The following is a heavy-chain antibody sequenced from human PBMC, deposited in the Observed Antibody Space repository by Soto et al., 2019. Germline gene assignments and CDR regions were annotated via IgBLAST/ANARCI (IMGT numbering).Heavy chain of an antibody. V-gene: IGHV4-59*01. Sequence: ETLSLTCTVSGGSISSYYWSWIRQPPGKGLEWIGYIYYSGSTNYNPSLKSRVTISVDTSKNQFSLKLSSVTAADTAVYYCARAKLWVGPPSHRYFDYWGQGTLVTVSS. CDR2: IYYSGST. CDR3: ARAKLWVGPPSHRYFDY. CDR1: GGSISSYY. D-gene: IGHD2-21*01. J-gene: IGHJ4*02.